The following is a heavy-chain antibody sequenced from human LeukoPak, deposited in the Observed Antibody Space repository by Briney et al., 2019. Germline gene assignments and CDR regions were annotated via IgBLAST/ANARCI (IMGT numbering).Heavy chain of an antibody. V-gene: IGHV1-18*01. CDR2: ITTYNGNT. J-gene: IGHJ4*02. CDR3: ARALYDSDGYPGGDY. D-gene: IGHD3-22*01. Sequence: ASVKVSCKASGYPFTGYGISWVRHAPGHGLELMGLITTYNGNTNYAQKLQGRVTMTTDTSTTTAYMELRSLRSDDTAVYYCARALYDSDGYPGGDYWGQGTLVTVSS. CDR1: GYPFTGYG.